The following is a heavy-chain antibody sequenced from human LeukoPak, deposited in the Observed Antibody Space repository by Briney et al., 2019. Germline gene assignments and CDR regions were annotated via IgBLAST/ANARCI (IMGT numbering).Heavy chain of an antibody. CDR3: ARGGEGDFWSGYSLGAFDI. V-gene: IGHV3-21*01. J-gene: IGHJ3*02. Sequence: GGSLRLSCAASGFTFSSYAMSWVRQAPGKGLEWVSSISSSSNYIYYADSVKGRFTISRDTAKNSLFLQMNSLRADDTAVYYCARGGEGDFWSGYSLGAFDIWGQGTMVTVSS. CDR1: GFTFSSYA. CDR2: ISSSSNYI. D-gene: IGHD3-3*01.